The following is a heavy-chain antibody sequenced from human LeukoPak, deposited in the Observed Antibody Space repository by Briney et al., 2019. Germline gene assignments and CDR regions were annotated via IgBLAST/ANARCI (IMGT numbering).Heavy chain of an antibody. J-gene: IGHJ5*02. Sequence: SETLSLTCTVSGGSISSDYWQWIRQPPGKGLEWIGYVYNSGSNNYNPSLKSRVTISVDTSKNQFSLKLTSVTAADTAVYYCATRGSWGQGTLVTVSS. CDR2: VYNSGSN. D-gene: IGHD3-10*01. CDR3: ATRGS. V-gene: IGHV4-59*08. CDR1: GGSISSDY.